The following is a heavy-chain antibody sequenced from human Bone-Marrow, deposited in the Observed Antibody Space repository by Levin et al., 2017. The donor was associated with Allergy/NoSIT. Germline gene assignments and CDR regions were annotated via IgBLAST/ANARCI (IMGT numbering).Heavy chain of an antibody. CDR2: IYSSGST. CDR3: AGGPNHQRY. CDR1: GFTVSNNY. D-gene: IGHD4/OR15-4a*01. V-gene: IGHV3-53*01. Sequence: GESLKISCAVSGFTVSNNYMSWVRQAPGKGLEWVSVIYSSGSTYYADSVRGRFTISRDSSKNTVYLQMNSLRAEDTAVYYCAGGPNHQRYRGQGTLVTVSS. J-gene: IGHJ4*02.